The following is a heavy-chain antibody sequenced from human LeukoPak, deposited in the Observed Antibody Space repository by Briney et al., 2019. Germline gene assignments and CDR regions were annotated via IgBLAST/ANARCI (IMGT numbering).Heavy chain of an antibody. V-gene: IGHV3-21*01. CDR3: ARDQGDGSGSTQTHY. Sequence: GSLRLSSAASGFTFSSYSMNWVRQAPGKGLKWGSSISSYCSYIYYADSVKGRFLITRDNAKNSLYLQMNSLRAEDTAVYYCARDQGDGSGSTQTHYWGQGTLVTVSS. J-gene: IGHJ4*02. D-gene: IGHD3-10*01. CDR2: ISSYCSYI. CDR1: GFTFSSYS.